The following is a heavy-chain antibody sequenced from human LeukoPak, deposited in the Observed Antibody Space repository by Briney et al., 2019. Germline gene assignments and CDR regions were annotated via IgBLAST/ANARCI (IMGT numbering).Heavy chain of an antibody. CDR1: GYTFTGYY. CDR3: ARSYDSTALSDY. CDR2: INPNSGGT. V-gene: IGHV1-2*02. D-gene: IGHD3-22*01. J-gene: IGHJ4*02. Sequence: ASVKVSCKASGYTFTGYYMHWVRQAPGQGLEWMGWINPNSGGTNYAQKFQGRVTMTRDTSISTAYMELSRLRSDDTAVYYCARSYDSTALSDYWGQGTLVTVSS.